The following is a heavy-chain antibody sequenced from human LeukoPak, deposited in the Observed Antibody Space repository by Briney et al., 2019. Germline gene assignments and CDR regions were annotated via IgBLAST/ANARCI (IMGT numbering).Heavy chain of an antibody. Sequence: PGGSLRLSCAASGFTFSSYGMHWVRQAPGKGLEWVAAISYDGSNKYYADSVKGRFTISRDNSKNTLYLQMNSLRAEDTAVYYCAKDQVTMVRGVIPTAFDIWGQGTMVTVSS. J-gene: IGHJ3*02. CDR3: AKDQVTMVRGVIPTAFDI. CDR2: ISYDGSNK. V-gene: IGHV3-30*18. D-gene: IGHD3-10*01. CDR1: GFTFSSYG.